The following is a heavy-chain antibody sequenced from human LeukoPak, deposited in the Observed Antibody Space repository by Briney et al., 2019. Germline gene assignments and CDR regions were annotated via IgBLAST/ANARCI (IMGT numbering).Heavy chain of an antibody. J-gene: IGHJ4*02. CDR1: GYTFTGYY. CDR3: ASEVEYSSSSFDY. D-gene: IGHD6-6*01. CDR2: INPNSGGT. Sequence: ASVKVSCKASGYTFTGYYMHWVRQAPGQGLEWMGWINPNSGGTNYAQKFQGRVTMTRDTSISTAYMELSRLRSDNTAVYYCASEVEYSSSSFDYWGQGTLVTVSS. V-gene: IGHV1-2*02.